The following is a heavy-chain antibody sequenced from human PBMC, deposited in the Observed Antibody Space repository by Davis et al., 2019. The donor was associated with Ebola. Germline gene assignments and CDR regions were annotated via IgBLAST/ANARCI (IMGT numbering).Heavy chain of an antibody. V-gene: IGHV3-30*18. D-gene: IGHD3-9*01. CDR3: AKAGYDILTGYQYYFDY. Sequence: GESLKISCAASGFTFSSYSMNWVRQAPGKGLEWVAVISYDGSNKYYADSVKGRFTISRDNSKNTLYLQMNSLRAEDTAVYYCAKAGYDILTGYQYYFDYWGQGTLVIVSS. CDR1: GFTFSSYS. CDR2: ISYDGSNK. J-gene: IGHJ4*02.